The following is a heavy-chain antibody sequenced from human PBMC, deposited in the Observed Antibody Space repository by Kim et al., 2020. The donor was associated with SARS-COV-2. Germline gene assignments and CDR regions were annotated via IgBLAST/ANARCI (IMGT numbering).Heavy chain of an antibody. D-gene: IGHD3-16*02. V-gene: IGHV1-69*13. CDR3: AREANYDYVWGSYRHNSYGMDV. CDR2: IIPIFGTA. CDR1: GGTFSSYA. J-gene: IGHJ6*02. Sequence: SVKVSCKASGGTFSSYAISWVRQAPGQGLEWMGGIIPIFGTANYAQKFQGRVTITADESTSTAYMELSSLRSEDTAVYYCAREANYDYVWGSYRHNSYGMDVWGQGTTVTVSS.